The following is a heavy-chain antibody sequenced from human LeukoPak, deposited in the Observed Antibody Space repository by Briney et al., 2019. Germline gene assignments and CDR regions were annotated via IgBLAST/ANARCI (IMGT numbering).Heavy chain of an antibody. J-gene: IGHJ2*01. CDR3: SGASIAVAGSYDL. Sequence: PSGTLSLTCAVSGGSISSSYWWSWVRQPPGKGLEWIGQIYHSGSTNYNPSLKSRVTISVDKSKNQFSLKLSSVTAADTAVYYCSGASIAVAGSYDLWGRGTLVTVSS. CDR1: GGSISSSYW. CDR2: IYHSGST. D-gene: IGHD6-19*01. V-gene: IGHV4-4*02.